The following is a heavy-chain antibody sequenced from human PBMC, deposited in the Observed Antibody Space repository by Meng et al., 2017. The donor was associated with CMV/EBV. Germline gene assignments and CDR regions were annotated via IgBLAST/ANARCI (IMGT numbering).Heavy chain of an antibody. D-gene: IGHD2-2*01. Sequence: ASVKVSCKASGYTFTSYYMHWVRQAPGQGLEWMGIINPSGGSTSYAQKFQGRVTMTRDTSTSTAYVELSSLRSEDTAVYYCARDRRYCSSTSCYQPPYYYYYGMDVWGQGTTVTVSS. J-gene: IGHJ6*02. CDR3: ARDRRYCSSTSCYQPPYYYYYGMDV. V-gene: IGHV1-46*01. CDR2: INPSGGST. CDR1: GYTFTSYY.